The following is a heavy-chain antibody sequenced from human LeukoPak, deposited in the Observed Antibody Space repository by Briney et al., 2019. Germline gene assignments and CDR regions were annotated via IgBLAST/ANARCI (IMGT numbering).Heavy chain of an antibody. J-gene: IGHJ1*01. CDR2: IYHSGST. V-gene: IGHV4-38-2*02. Sequence: SETLSLTCTVSGYSISSGYYWGWIRQPPGKGLEWIGSIYHSGSTYYNPSLKSRVTISVDTSKNQFSLKLSSVTAADTAVYYCARGGGASVLYTPQKRKYFQHWGQGTLVTVSS. CDR3: ARGGGASVLYTPQKRKYFQH. D-gene: IGHD1-1*01. CDR1: GYSISSGYY.